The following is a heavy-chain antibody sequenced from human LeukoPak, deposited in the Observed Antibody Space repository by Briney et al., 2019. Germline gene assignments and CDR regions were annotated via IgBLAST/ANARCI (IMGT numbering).Heavy chain of an antibody. CDR3: ARRLSSSWSEDNWFDP. CDR1: GYPISSSSYY. Sequence: PSETLSLTCTVSGYPISSSSYYWGWIRQSPGKGLGWIGTIYYSGTTYYNPSLKSRLTISIDTSKNQFSLKVTSVTAADTAVYYCARRLSSSWSEDNWFDPWGRGTLVTVSS. J-gene: IGHJ5*02. D-gene: IGHD6-13*01. CDR2: IYYSGTT. V-gene: IGHV4-39*01.